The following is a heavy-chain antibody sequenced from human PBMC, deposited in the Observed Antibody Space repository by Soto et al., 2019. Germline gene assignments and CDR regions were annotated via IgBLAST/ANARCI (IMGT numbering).Heavy chain of an antibody. CDR2: ISGSGGST. D-gene: IGHD3-22*01. J-gene: IGHJ4*02. CDR3: AKEYASSGYYPDY. Sequence: EAQLLESGGGLVQPGGSLRLSFAASGFTFSSYAMTWVRQAPGKGLEWVSVISGSGGSTYFADSVKGRFTISRDNSKNTLYLQMSSLRAEDTAVYYCAKEYASSGYYPDYWGQGTLVTVSS. V-gene: IGHV3-23*01. CDR1: GFTFSSYA.